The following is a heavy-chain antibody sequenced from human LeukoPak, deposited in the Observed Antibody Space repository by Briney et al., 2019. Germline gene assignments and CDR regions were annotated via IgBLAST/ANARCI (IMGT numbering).Heavy chain of an antibody. CDR3: ARGPRAVARNWFDP. CDR2: MNPNSGNT. D-gene: IGHD6-19*01. V-gene: IGHV1-8*01. CDR1: GYTFTSYD. Sequence: GASVKVCCKASGYTFTSYDINWVRQATGQGLEWMGWMNPNSGNTGYAQKFQGRVTMTRDTSTSTVYMELSSLRSEDTAVYYCARGPRAVARNWFDPWGQGTLVTVSS. J-gene: IGHJ5*02.